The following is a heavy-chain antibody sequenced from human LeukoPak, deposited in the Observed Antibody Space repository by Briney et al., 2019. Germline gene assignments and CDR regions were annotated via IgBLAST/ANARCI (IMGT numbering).Heavy chain of an antibody. CDR2: VNPGGGST. CDR3: ARGGYFDSSGLFEY. D-gene: IGHD3-22*01. J-gene: IGHJ4*02. CDR1: GFTFTDHY. V-gene: IGHV1-46*01. Sequence: ASVKVSCKASGFTFTDHYFPWVRQAPGQGLEWMGVVNPGGGSTTYAQKVQGRVAMSSDKSTNTLYMELTSLRSDDTALYYCARGGYFDSSGLFEYWGQGTLVTVSS.